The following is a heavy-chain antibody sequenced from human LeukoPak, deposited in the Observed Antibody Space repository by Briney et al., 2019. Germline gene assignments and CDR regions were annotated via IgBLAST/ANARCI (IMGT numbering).Heavy chain of an antibody. V-gene: IGHV6-1*01. Sequence: SQTLSLTYAISVDSVSSNRAAWTWLRHSPSRSLEWLGKTYYRSKWYNDYAVSVKSRITINPDTSKNQFSLQLNSVTPEDTAVYYCARAPGGDRARILDYWGQGTLVTVSS. CDR3: ARAPGGDRARILDY. CDR1: VDSVSSNRAA. J-gene: IGHJ4*02. CDR2: TYYRSKWYN. D-gene: IGHD2-21*01.